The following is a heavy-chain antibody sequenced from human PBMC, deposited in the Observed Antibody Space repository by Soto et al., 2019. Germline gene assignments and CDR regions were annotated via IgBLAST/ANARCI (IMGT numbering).Heavy chain of an antibody. Sequence: GGSLRLSCAASGFTFSNALMSWVRQAPGKGLEWVGRIKSKTDGGTTDYAAPVKGRFTISRDDSKNTLYLQMNSLKTEDTAVYYCTTLGSYYYDSSGYSIHFDYWGQGTLVTVSS. V-gene: IGHV3-15*01. CDR1: GFTFSNAL. CDR2: IKSKTDGGTT. D-gene: IGHD3-22*01. J-gene: IGHJ4*02. CDR3: TTLGSYYYDSSGYSIHFDY.